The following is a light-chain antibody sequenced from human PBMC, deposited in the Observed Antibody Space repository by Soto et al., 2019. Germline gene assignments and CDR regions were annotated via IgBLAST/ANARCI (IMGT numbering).Light chain of an antibody. J-gene: IGKJ1*01. CDR2: EAS. CDR1: QSISTW. CDR3: QQYNSYPVT. V-gene: IGKV1-5*03. Sequence: DIQMTQSPSTLSASVGDRVTITCRASQSISTWLAWYQQKSGKAPKLLIYEASSLGSGVPSRFSGSGSGTEFTLTISSLQPDDFATYYCQQYNSYPVTFGQGTKVDIK.